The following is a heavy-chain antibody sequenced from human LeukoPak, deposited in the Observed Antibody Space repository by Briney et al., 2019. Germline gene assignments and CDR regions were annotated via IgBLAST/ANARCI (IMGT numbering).Heavy chain of an antibody. CDR3: ARADIVVVPAAQVGAFDI. V-gene: IGHV1-69*13. D-gene: IGHD2-2*01. CDR2: IIPIFGTA. J-gene: IGHJ3*02. Sequence: GASVKVSCKASGGTFSSYAISWVRQAPGQGLEWMGGIIPIFGTANYAQKFQGRVTITADESTSTAYMELSSLRSEDTAVYYCARADIVVVPAAQVGAFDIWGQGTMVTVSS. CDR1: GGTFSSYA.